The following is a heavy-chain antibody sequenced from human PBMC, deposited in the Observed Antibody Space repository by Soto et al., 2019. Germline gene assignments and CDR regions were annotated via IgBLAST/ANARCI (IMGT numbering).Heavy chain of an antibody. CDR3: ARHVSAFDGDITQSDY. D-gene: IGHD4-17*01. CDR2: IYYSGST. Sequence: SETLSLTCTVSGGSISSSSYYWGWIRQPPGKGLEWIGSIYYSGSTYYNPSLKSRVTISVDTSKNQFSLKLSSVTAADTAVYYCARHVSAFDGDITQSDYWGQGTLVTVSS. CDR1: GGSISSSSYY. J-gene: IGHJ4*02. V-gene: IGHV4-39*01.